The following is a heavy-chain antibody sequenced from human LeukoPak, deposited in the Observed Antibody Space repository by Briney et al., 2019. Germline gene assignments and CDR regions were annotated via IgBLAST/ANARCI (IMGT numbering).Heavy chain of an antibody. CDR2: FDPEDGEDGET. J-gene: IGHJ4*02. V-gene: IGHV1-24*01. Sequence: ASVKVSCKVSGYSLIEVAMHWVRQAPGKGVEWVGSFDPEDGEDGETHYAQKFQGRVTMTEDASTDTAYMELTSLSSEDTALYYCAMTDRYAGRPFDYWGQGTLVTVSS. CDR1: GYSLIEVA. CDR3: AMTDRYAGRPFDY. D-gene: IGHD3-9*01.